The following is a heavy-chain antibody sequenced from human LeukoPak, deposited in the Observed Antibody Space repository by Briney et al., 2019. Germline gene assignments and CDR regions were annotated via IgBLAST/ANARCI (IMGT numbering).Heavy chain of an antibody. CDR1: GFTFSNYG. V-gene: IGHV3-23*01. CDR2: MSGSGGST. Sequence: GGTLRLSCAASGFTFSNYGMSWVRQAPGKGLEWVSGMSGSGGSTYYADSVKGRFTISRDNSKNTLYLQMNSLRAEDTAVYYCAKSPTGYYNGVDYWGQGTLVTVSS. J-gene: IGHJ4*02. D-gene: IGHD3-9*01. CDR3: AKSPTGYYNGVDY.